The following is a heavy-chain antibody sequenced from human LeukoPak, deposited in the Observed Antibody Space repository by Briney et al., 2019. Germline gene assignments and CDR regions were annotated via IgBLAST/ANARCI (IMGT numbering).Heavy chain of an antibody. CDR3: ARENSGYDPDY. J-gene: IGHJ4*02. CDR2: IIPILGIA. D-gene: IGHD5-12*01. CDR1: GGTFSSYA. Sequence: SVKVSCKASGGTFSSYAISWVRQAPGQGLEWMGRIIPILGIANYAQKFQGRVTITADKSTSTAYMELSSLRSEDTAVYYCARENSGYDPDYWGQGTLVTVSS. V-gene: IGHV1-69*04.